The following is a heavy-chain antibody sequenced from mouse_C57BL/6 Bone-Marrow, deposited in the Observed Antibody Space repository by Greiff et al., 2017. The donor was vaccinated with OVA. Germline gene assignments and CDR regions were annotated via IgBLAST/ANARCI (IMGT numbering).Heavy chain of an antibody. CDR3: ARDCGTGFAY. D-gene: IGHD3-3*01. CDR2: ISDGGSYT. V-gene: IGHV5-4*01. Sequence: EVQVVESGGGLVKPGGSLKLSCAASGFTFSSYAMSWVRQTPEKRLEWVATISDGGSYTYYPDNVKGRFTISRDNAKNNLYLQMSQLKSEDTAMYYCARDCGTGFAYWGQGTLVTVSA. J-gene: IGHJ3*01. CDR1: GFTFSSYA.